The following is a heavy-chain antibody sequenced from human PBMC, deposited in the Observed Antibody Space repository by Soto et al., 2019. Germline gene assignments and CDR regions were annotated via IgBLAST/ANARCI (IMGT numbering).Heavy chain of an antibody. CDR3: AQDPRVQMGSYSGMDV. CDR2: ISWNSGSI. Sequence: PGGSMRLSCAASGFTFDDYAMHWVRQAPGKGLEWVSGISWNSGSIGYADSVKGRFTISRDNAKNSLYLQMNSLRAEDTALYYCAQDPRVQMGSYSGMDVWGQGTTVTVSS. CDR1: GFTFDDYA. D-gene: IGHD1-1*01. V-gene: IGHV3-9*01. J-gene: IGHJ6*02.